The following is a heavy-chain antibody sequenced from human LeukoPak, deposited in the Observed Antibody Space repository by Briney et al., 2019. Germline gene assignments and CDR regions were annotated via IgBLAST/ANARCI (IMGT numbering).Heavy chain of an antibody. Sequence: PGGSLRLSCAASGITLGNYWMSWVRQAPGKGREWVANIKPDGSEKYYVDSVKGRFTISRDNARNSLYLQMNSLRVEDTAVYYCARDRWLDYWGQGTLVTASS. CDR1: GITLGNYW. CDR3: ARDRWLDY. D-gene: IGHD6-19*01. J-gene: IGHJ4*02. CDR2: IKPDGSEK. V-gene: IGHV3-7*01.